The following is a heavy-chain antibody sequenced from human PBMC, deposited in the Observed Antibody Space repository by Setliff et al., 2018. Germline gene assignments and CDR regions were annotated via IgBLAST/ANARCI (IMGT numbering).Heavy chain of an antibody. CDR1: GGTFSSYA. CDR3: ARLHCSGSSCYYDY. J-gene: IGHJ4*02. D-gene: IGHD2-15*01. CDR2: IIPIFGTA. V-gene: IGHV1-69*13. Sequence: GASVKVSCKASGGTFSSYAISWVRQAPGQGLEWMGGIIPIFGTANYAQKFQGRVTITADESTSTAYMELSSLRSEDTAVYYCARLHCSGSSCYYDYWGQGTLVTVSS.